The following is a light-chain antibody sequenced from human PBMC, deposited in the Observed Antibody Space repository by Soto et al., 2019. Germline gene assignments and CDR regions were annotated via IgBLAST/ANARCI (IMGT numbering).Light chain of an antibody. V-gene: IGKV1-5*03. Sequence: DIQMTQSPSTLSGSVGDRVTITCRASQTISSWLAWYQQKPGKDPKLLIYKASTLKSGVPSRFSGSGSGTEFTLTISSLQPEDFATYYCQQYNSYWTFGQGTKVDIK. J-gene: IGKJ1*01. CDR2: KAS. CDR1: QTISSW. CDR3: QQYNSYWT.